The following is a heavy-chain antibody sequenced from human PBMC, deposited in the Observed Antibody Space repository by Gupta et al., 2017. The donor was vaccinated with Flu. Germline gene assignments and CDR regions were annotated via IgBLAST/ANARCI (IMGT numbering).Heavy chain of an antibody. D-gene: IGHD3-22*01. V-gene: IGHV4-34*01. Sequence: QVQLQQWGAGLLKPSETLSLPCAVYGGSFSGYFWSWIRPPPGQGLEWIGEINHSGSTNYNPSLKSRVTISVDTSKNQFSLKLSSVTAADTAVYYCARGVYDSSGYYFQFPRRKDDAFDIWGQGTMVTVSS. J-gene: IGHJ3*02. CDR1: GGSFSGYF. CDR2: INHSGST. CDR3: ARGVYDSSGYYFQFPRRKDDAFDI.